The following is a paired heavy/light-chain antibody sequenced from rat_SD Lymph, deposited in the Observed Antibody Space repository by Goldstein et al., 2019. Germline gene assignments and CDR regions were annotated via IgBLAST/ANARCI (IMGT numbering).Heavy chain of an antibody. J-gene: IGHJ2*01. CDR1: GFTFSNAA. D-gene: IGHD5-1*01. CDR3: TAGTDY. V-gene: IGHV10-5*01. Sequence: AVQLVESGGGLVQPKESLKISCAASGFTFSNAAMYWVRQAPGKGLEWVARIRTKPNNYATYYADSVKGRFTISRDDSKSMVYLQMDNLKTEDTAMYYCTAGTDYWGQGVMVTVSS. CDR2: IRTKPNNYAT.
Light chain of an antibody. CDR3: QQTQSWPFT. V-gene: IGKV5S6*01. J-gene: IGKJ4*01. CDR2: YAS. Sequence: DIVLTQSPTTLSVTPGETVSLSCRASHSIGTNLHWYQQKTNESPRLLIKYASQSISGIPSRFSASGSGTDFTLNINNVEFDDVSSYFCQQTQSWPFTFGSGTKLEIK. CDR1: HSIGTN.